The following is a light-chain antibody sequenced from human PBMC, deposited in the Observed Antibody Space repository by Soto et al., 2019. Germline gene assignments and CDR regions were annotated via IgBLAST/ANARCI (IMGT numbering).Light chain of an antibody. V-gene: IGLV2-14*01. CDR3: RSYTSATTYV. CDR1: SSDVGAYNY. Sequence: QSALTQPASVSGSPGQSITISCTGTSSDVGAYNYDSWYQQYPGEAPKVIIYDVSHRPAGVSNRFSGSKSGNTASLPISGLQTQDEADYYCRSYTSATTYVFGTGTKLTVL. J-gene: IGLJ1*01. CDR2: DVS.